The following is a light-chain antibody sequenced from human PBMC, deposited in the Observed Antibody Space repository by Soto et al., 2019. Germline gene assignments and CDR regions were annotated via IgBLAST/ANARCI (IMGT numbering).Light chain of an antibody. J-gene: IGLJ1*01. CDR2: EAN. CDR3: ASFRSGTILV. CDR1: RSDIGDSNF. V-gene: IGLV2-14*01. Sequence: LAQPASVSGSPGQSVTISCTGPRSDIGDSNFISWYQHSPGKAPRLLIYEANNRPSGVSKRFSGSKAGNTASLTISGLLDDDEADYFCASFRSGTILVFGSGTKVTVL.